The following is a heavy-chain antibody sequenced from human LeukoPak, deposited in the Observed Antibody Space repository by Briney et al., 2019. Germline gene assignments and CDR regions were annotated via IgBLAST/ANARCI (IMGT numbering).Heavy chain of an antibody. CDR3: ASRDSGDYPYFDY. J-gene: IGHJ4*02. CDR2: ISSSSSYI. D-gene: IGHD4-17*01. V-gene: IGHV3-21*04. CDR1: GFTFSSYS. Sequence: GGSLRLSCAASGFTFSSYSMNWVRQAPGKGLEWVSSISSSSSYIYYADSVKGRFTVSRDISKNTLYLQMNSLRAEGTAVFYCASRDSGDYPYFDYWGRGTLVIVSS.